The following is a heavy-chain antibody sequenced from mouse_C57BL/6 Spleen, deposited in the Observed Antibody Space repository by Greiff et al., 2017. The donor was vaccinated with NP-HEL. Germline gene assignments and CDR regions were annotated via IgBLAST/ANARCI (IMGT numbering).Heavy chain of an antibody. CDR2: IYPGDGDT. CDR1: GYAFSSSW. D-gene: IGHD2-4*01. Sequence: VQLQQSGPELVKPGASVKISCKASGYAFSSSWMNWVKQRPGKGLEWIGRIYPGDGDTNYNGKFKGKATLTADKSSSTAYMQLNSLTSEDSAVYFCARWDYDYDLFAYWGQGTLVTVSA. J-gene: IGHJ3*01. CDR3: ARWDYDYDLFAY. V-gene: IGHV1-82*01.